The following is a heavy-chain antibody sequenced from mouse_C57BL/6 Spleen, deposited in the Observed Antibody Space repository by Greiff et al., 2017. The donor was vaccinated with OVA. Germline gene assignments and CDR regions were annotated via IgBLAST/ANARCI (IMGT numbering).Heavy chain of an antibody. CDR1: GYAFSSYW. CDR3: ARKVTTVVANAMDD. CDR2: IYPGDGDT. D-gene: IGHD1-1*01. Sequence: QVHVKQSGAELVKPGASVKISCKASGYAFSSYWMNWVKQRPGKGLEWIGQIYPGDGDTNYNGKFKGKATLTADKSSSTAYMQLSSLTSEDSAVYFCARKVTTVVANAMDDWGQGTSVTVSS. J-gene: IGHJ4*01. V-gene: IGHV1-80*01.